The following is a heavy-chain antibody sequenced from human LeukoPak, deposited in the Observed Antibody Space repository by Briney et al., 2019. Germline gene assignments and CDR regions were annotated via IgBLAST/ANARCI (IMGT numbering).Heavy chain of an antibody. CDR1: GFTFSSYG. Sequence: GGSLRLSCAASGFTFSSYGVHWVRQAPGKGLEWVAFIRFDGNTKYYADSVKGRFTISRDNSKNTLYLQMNSLRAEDTAVYYCAREPKYSYGFYGMDVWGQGTTVTVSS. CDR3: AREPKYSYGFYGMDV. D-gene: IGHD5-18*01. V-gene: IGHV3-30*02. J-gene: IGHJ6*02. CDR2: IRFDGNTK.